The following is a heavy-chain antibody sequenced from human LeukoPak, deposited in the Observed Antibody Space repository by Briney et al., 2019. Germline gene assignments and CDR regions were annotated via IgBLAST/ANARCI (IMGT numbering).Heavy chain of an antibody. CDR3: ARDSVEMITFGGVIAY. Sequence: ASVNVSFKASGYTFTIYGISWVRQAPGQGLEGMGWISAYNGNTNYAQKLQGRVTMTTDTSTSTAYMELRSLRSDDTAVYYCARDSVEMITFGGVIAYWGQGTLVTVSS. V-gene: IGHV1-18*01. J-gene: IGHJ4*02. CDR1: GYTFTIYG. CDR2: ISAYNGNT. D-gene: IGHD3-16*02.